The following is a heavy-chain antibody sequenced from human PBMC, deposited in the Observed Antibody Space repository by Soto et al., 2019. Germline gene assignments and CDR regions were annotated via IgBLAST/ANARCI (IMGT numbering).Heavy chain of an antibody. V-gene: IGHV3-23*01. CDR2: IGEGGFST. Sequence: GWSLRLSCAASGFTFSTYAMSWVRQAPGKGLEWVSVIGEGGFSTQYAASVKGRFTISRDNSKNMLYLQMNSLRSDDTAVYYCARDSITRVSSDVPGMDVWGQGTTVTVSS. CDR3: ARDSITRVSSDVPGMDV. D-gene: IGHD3-16*01. J-gene: IGHJ6*02. CDR1: GFTFSTYA.